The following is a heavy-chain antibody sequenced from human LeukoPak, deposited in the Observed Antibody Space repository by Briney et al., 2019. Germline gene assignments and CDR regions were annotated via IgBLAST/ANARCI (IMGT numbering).Heavy chain of an antibody. CDR3: AIYGGYCSSTSCYSSEYYFDY. D-gene: IGHD2-2*01. CDR1: GGSISSGGYY. J-gene: IGHJ4*02. V-gene: IGHV4-31*03. Sequence: SQTLSLTCTVSGGSISSGGYYWSWIRQHPGKGLEWIGYIYYSGSTYYTPSLKSRVTISVDTSKNQFSLKLSSVTAADTAVYYCAIYGGYCSSTSCYSSEYYFDYWGQGTLVTVSS. CDR2: IYYSGST.